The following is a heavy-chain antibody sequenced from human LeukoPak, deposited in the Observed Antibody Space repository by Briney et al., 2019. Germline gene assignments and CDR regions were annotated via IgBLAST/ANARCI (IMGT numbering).Heavy chain of an antibody. CDR2: LYHSGST. V-gene: IGHV4-38-2*02. D-gene: IGHD1-26*01. J-gene: IGHJ4*02. CDR1: GYSISNAYY. CDR3: ARELHSGSYYFDY. Sequence: PSETLSLTCTVSGYSISNAYYWGWIRQPPGKGLEWIGSLYHSGSTYYDPSLKSRVTTSVDTSKNRFSLKLTSVTAADMAVYYCARELHSGSYYFDYWGQGTLVTVSS.